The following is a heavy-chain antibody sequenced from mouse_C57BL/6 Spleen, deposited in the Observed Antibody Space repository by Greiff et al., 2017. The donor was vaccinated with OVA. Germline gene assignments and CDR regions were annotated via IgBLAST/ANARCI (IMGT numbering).Heavy chain of an antibody. Sequence: DVMLVESGGGLVKPGGSLKLSCAASGFTFSSYAMSWVRQTPEKRLEWVATISDGGSYTYYPDNVKGRFTISRDNAKNNLYLQMSHLKSEDTAMYYCARDDDYEGAMDYWGQGTSVTVSS. D-gene: IGHD2-4*01. CDR3: ARDDDYEGAMDY. CDR1: GFTFSSYA. J-gene: IGHJ4*01. CDR2: ISDGGSYT. V-gene: IGHV5-4*01.